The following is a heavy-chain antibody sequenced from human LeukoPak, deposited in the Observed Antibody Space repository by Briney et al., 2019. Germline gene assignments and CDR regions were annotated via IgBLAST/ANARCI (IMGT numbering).Heavy chain of an antibody. V-gene: IGHV3-30*18. CDR3: AKDETRDAYNLGATDY. J-gene: IGHJ4*02. CDR1: GFTFSNYG. D-gene: IGHD5-24*01. CDR2: LSYDGRNK. Sequence: GGSLRLSCAASGFTFSNYGMHWVRQAPGKGLEWVAVLSYDGRNKYYADSLKGRFTIDRDNSKNTLFLQTISLRAEDTAVYYCAKDETRDAYNLGATDYWGQGTLVTVSS.